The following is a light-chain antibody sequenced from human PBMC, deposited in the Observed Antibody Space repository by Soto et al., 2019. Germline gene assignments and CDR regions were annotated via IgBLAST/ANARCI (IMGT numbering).Light chain of an antibody. J-gene: IGKJ1*01. V-gene: IGKV3-15*01. CDR2: SAS. CDR1: QSLRSN. CDR3: QQYNNWPRT. Sequence: EIVMTQSPGTRSLYTGETVILSCRASQSLRSNLAWYQQKPGQTPRLLIYSASIRAAATPARFSGSGAGTNFSLTISSLQSEDFAVYYCQQYNNWPRTFGRGTKVDI.